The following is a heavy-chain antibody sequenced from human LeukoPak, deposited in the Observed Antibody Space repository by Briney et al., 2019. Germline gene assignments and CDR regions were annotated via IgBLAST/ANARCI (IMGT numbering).Heavy chain of an antibody. CDR2: IRSSGRTI. CDR1: GLTFSDYY. CDR3: ARMRRFDP. Sequence: GGTLRLSCAVSGLTFSDYYMSWIRQPPGKGLEWVSYIRSSGRTIYYADSVKGRFTIYRDNAKNSVYLQMNSLRGEETAVYYCARMRRFDPWGQGTLVTVSS. J-gene: IGHJ5*02. V-gene: IGHV3-11*01.